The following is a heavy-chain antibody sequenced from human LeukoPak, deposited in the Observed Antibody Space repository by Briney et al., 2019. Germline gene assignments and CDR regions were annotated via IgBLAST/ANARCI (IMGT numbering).Heavy chain of an antibody. V-gene: IGHV4-39*01. J-gene: IGHJ6*02. D-gene: IGHD3-10*01. CDR3: ARVLLWFGEPTQGMDV. Sequence: PSETLSLTCTVSGDSVSSSSSYWGWIRQPPGKGLEWIGSIYYSGSTYYNPSLKSRVTISVDTSKNQFSLKLSSVTAADTAVYYCARVLLWFGEPTQGMDVWGQGTTVTVSS. CDR1: GDSVSSSSSY. CDR2: IYYSGST.